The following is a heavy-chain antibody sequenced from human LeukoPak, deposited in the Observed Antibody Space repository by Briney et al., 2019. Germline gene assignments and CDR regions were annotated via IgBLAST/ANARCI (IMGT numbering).Heavy chain of an antibody. CDR2: ISSSGTTI. CDR3: ARPLYGDYASAFDI. CDR1: GFTFSGYF. V-gene: IGHV3-11*01. J-gene: IGHJ3*02. Sequence: GGSLRLSCEASGFTFSGYFMTWIRQAPGKGLEWLSFISSSGTTIYYADSVKGRFTISRDNTKNSLYLQMHSLRAEGTAVYYCARPLYGDYASAFDIWGQGTMVTVSS. D-gene: IGHD4-17*01.